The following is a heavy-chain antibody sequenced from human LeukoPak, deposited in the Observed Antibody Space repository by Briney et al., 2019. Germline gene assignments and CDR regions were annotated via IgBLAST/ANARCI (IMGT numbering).Heavy chain of an antibody. V-gene: IGHV3-66*01. CDR3: VRDAS. CDR1: GVTVSSNH. J-gene: IGHJ4*02. Sequence: PGVSLRLSCAVSGVTVSSNHMSWVRQAPGKGLEWVSAIYSGGGTYYADSVKGRFTLSRDISKNTLYLQMNSLRAEDTAVYYCVRDASWGQGTLVTVAS. CDR2: IYSGGGT.